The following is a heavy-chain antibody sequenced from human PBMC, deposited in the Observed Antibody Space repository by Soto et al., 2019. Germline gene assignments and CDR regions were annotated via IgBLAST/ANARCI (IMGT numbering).Heavy chain of an antibody. CDR1: GGTFSSYP. D-gene: IGHD4-17*01. J-gene: IGHJ4*02. V-gene: IGHV1-69*06. CDR3: AYYGDYYFDY. Sequence: QVQLVQSGAEVKKPGSSVKVSCEASGGTFSSYPISWVRQAPAQGLEWMGGVIPLFGKTNYAQKFQGRVTITADKSTSTAYMELSSLRSEDTAVYYCAYYGDYYFDYWGQGTLVTVSS. CDR2: VIPLFGKT.